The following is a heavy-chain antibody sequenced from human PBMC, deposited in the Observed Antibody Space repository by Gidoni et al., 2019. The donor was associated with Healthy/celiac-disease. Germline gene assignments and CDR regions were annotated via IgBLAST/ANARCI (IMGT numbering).Heavy chain of an antibody. Sequence: QLQLQESGPALAKPSQTLSLPCTFSGGSISSGGYYWSWLRQHPGKGLEWIGYIYYSGSTYYNPSLKSRVTISVDTSKNQFSLKLSSVTAADTAVYYCATYQLPGNWFDPWGQGTLVTVSS. CDR1: GGSISSGGYY. J-gene: IGHJ5*02. CDR2: IYYSGST. D-gene: IGHD2-2*01. CDR3: ATYQLPGNWFDP. V-gene: IGHV4-31*03.